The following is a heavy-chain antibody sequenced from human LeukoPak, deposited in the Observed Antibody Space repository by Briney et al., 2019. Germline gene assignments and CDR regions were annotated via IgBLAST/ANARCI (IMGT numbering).Heavy chain of an antibody. D-gene: IGHD2/OR15-2a*01. J-gene: IGHJ5*02. CDR2: TNNGGST. Sequence: PSETLSLTCAGYGVTFSGYYWSWVRQPPGKGLEWIGDTNNGGSTNYNPPLKSRAITSVDTTNNQSFLKLSSGTAADTAVYYCARVVPLSAIPLQPHNWVDPWGQGTLFTVSP. CDR3: ARVVPLSAIPLQPHNWVDP. CDR1: GVTFSGYY. V-gene: IGHV4-34*01.